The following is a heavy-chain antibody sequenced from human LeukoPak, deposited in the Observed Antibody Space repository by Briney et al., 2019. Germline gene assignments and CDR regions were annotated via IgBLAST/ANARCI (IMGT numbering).Heavy chain of an antibody. CDR2: IYYSGST. CDR3: ARDRIAAAGSDY. Sequence: SETLSLTCTVSGGSISSSSYYWGWTRQPPGKGLEWIGSIYYSGSTYYNPSLKSRVTISVDTSKNQFSLKLSSVTAADTAVYYCARDRIAAAGSDYWGQGTLVTVSS. J-gene: IGHJ4*02. V-gene: IGHV4-39*07. D-gene: IGHD6-13*01. CDR1: GGSISSSSYY.